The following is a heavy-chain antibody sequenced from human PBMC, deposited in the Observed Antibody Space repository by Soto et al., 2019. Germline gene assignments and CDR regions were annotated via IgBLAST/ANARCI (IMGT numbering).Heavy chain of an antibody. D-gene: IGHD2-8*01. CDR2: TYYRSKWYN. CDR1: GDSVSXXXXX. Sequence: QVQLQQSGPGLVKPSQTLSLTCAISGDSVSXXXXXXDWIRQSPSRXLEWLGRTYYRSKWYNDYAVSVKSRITINPDTSNNQLSLXXXSVTPDDTAVYYCARLIGNSWLDSWGQGTLVTVSS. J-gene: IGHJ5*01. CDR3: ARLIGNSWLDS. V-gene: IGHV6-1*01.